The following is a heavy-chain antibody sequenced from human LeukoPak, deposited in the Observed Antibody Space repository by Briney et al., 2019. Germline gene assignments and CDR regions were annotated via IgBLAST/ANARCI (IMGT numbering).Heavy chain of an antibody. Sequence: PSETLSLTCTVSGGSISSYYWSWIGQPPGKGLGGFGYIYHSRTTNHNPALKSRGTISVDTSKNQFSLKLSAVTPADTAVYYCARVYYYYYYGMDVWGQGTTVTVSS. CDR3: ARVYYYYYYGMDV. CDR1: GGSISSYY. CDR2: IYHSRTT. V-gene: IGHV4-59*01. J-gene: IGHJ6*02.